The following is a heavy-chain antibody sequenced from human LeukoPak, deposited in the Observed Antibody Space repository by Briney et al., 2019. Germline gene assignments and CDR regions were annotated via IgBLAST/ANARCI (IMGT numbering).Heavy chain of an antibody. V-gene: IGHV3-7*01. J-gene: IGHJ4*02. CDR3: ARDVAIFGVVIQYYFDY. CDR1: GFTFSGYS. D-gene: IGHD3-3*01. CDR2: MKQDGSEQ. Sequence: GGSLRLSCAASGFTFSGYSMSWFRQAPGKGLEWVANMKQDGSEQYYVDSVKGRFTISRDNAKNSMYLQMNSLRAEDTAVYYCARDVAIFGVVIQYYFDYWGQGTLVTVSS.